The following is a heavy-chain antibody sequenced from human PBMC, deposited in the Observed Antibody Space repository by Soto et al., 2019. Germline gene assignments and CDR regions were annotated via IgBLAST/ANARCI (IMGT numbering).Heavy chain of an antibody. V-gene: IGHV3-48*02. Sequence: GGSLRLSCEASGFDFSYYNMNWVRQAPGKGLEWVSYISNSGVIIYYADSVKGRFSISRDNTNNSLYLQLNSLRDEDSAVYYCARADSSSPLEGFTFWGQGTLVTVSS. CDR2: ISNSGVII. CDR1: GFDFSYYN. CDR3: ARADSSSPLEGFTF. J-gene: IGHJ4*02. D-gene: IGHD6-6*01.